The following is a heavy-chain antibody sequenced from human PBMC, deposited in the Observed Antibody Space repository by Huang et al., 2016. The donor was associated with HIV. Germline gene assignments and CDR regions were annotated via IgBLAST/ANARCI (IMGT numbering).Heavy chain of an antibody. CDR3: ATVYRRFRNHDSGDYYFDY. D-gene: IGHD3-22*01. CDR1: GYTLTELS. J-gene: IGHJ4*02. CDR2: FDTEDGET. Sequence: QVQLVQSGAEVKKPGASVKGSCKVSGYTLTELSMHWVRQAPRKGLEWMVGFDTEDGETIYAQKVQGRVTMTEDTATDTAYMELSSLRSEDMAVYYCATVYRRFRNHDSGDYYFDYWDQGTLVTVSS. V-gene: IGHV1-24*01.